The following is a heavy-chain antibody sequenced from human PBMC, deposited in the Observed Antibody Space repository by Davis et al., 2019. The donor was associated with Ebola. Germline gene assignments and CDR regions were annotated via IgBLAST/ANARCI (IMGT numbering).Heavy chain of an antibody. CDR1: GYTFTGYY. Sequence: ASVKVSCKASGYTFTGYYMHWVRQAPGQGLEWMGWINPNSGGTNYAQKFQGWVTMTRDTSISTAYMELSRLRSDDTAVYYCARVSAPPYSSGYYYDNPGNWFDPWGQGTLVTVSS. J-gene: IGHJ5*02. CDR2: INPNSGGT. CDR3: ARVSAPPYSSGYYYDNPGNWFDP. V-gene: IGHV1-2*04. D-gene: IGHD3-22*01.